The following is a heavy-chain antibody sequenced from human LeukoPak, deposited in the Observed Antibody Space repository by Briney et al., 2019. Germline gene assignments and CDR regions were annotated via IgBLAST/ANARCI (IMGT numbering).Heavy chain of an antibody. J-gene: IGHJ6*02. CDR3: ATSTVVVTASLYYYYYYGMDV. Sequence: ASVKVSCKVSGYTLTELSMHWVRQAPGKGLEWMGGFDPEDGETIYAQKFQGRVTMTEDTSTDTAYMELSSLRSEDTAVYYCATSTVVVTASLYYYYYYGMDVWGQRTTVTVSS. CDR2: FDPEDGET. D-gene: IGHD2-21*02. CDR1: GYTLTELS. V-gene: IGHV1-24*01.